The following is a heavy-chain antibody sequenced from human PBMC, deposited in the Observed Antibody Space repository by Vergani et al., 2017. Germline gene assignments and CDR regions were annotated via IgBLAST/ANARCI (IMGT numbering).Heavy chain of an antibody. J-gene: IGHJ5*02. CDR1: GFSFNQYG. Sequence: QVQLVESGGGVVQPGRSLRLSCAASGFSFNQYGMHWVRQAPGKGLEWVAVTWYDGNNKQYADSVKGRFTISRDNSKSTMYLQMNILRDEDTGVYYCAGDFRLLYNRFDPWGQGTLVTVSS. D-gene: IGHD1-14*01. V-gene: IGHV3-33*01. CDR3: AGDFRLLYNRFDP. CDR2: TWYDGNNK.